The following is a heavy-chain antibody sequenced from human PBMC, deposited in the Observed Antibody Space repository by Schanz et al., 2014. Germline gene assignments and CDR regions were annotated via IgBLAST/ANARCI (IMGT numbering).Heavy chain of an antibody. CDR3: AGTYCSSTSCYTGYYYMDV. J-gene: IGHJ6*03. CDR2: ISPYNGNT. Sequence: QVQLVQSGAEVKKPGASVKVSCKASGYTFTSYGISWVRQAPGQGLEWMGWISPYNGNTNYAQKFQGRVTMTRDTLASTAYVEVSRLKSDDTAVYYCAGTYCSSTSCYTGYYYMDVWGKGTTXTVSS. D-gene: IGHD2-2*02. V-gene: IGHV1-18*01. CDR1: GYTFTSYG.